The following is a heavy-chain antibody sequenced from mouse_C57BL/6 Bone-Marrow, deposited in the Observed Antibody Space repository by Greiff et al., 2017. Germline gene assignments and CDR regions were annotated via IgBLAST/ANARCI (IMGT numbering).Heavy chain of an antibody. Sequence: EVKLQESGGGLVKPGGSLKLSCAASGFTFSDYGMHWVRQAPEKGLEWVAYISSGSSTIYYADTVKGRFTISRDNAKNTLFLQMTSLRSEDTAMYYCARAGYYYGSPYYAMDYWGQGTSVTVSS. CDR1: GFTFSDYG. V-gene: IGHV5-17*01. D-gene: IGHD1-1*01. CDR3: ARAGYYYGSPYYAMDY. J-gene: IGHJ4*01. CDR2: ISSGSSTI.